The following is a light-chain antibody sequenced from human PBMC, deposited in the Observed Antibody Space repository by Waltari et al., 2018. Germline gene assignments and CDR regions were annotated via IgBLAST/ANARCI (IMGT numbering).Light chain of an antibody. V-gene: IGLV3-10*01. CDR2: EDT. CDR3: YSSDSTGLRV. CDR1: ELPSKY. Sequence: SYELTQTPSVSVSPGQTARITCSGHELPSKYAYWFQQKSGQAPRLVIYEDTKRPSGIPERFSGSSSGTVATLTSTGAQVDDEADYYCYSSDSTGLRVFGGGTTVVVL. J-gene: IGLJ1*01.